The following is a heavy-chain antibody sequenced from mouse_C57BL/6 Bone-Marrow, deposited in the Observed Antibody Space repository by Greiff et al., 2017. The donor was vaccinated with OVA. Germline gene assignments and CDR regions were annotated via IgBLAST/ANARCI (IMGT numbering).Heavy chain of an antibody. CDR1: GYTFTSYW. D-gene: IGHD1-1*01. V-gene: IGHV1-55*01. Sequence: QVQLQQPGAELVKPGASVKMSCKASGYTFTSYWITWVKQGPGQGLEWIGDIYPGSGSTNYNEKFKSKATLTVDTSSSTAYMQLSSLTSEDSAVYYCASADYYYGSNFDYWGQGTTLTVSS. CDR2: IYPGSGST. CDR3: ASADYYYGSNFDY. J-gene: IGHJ2*01.